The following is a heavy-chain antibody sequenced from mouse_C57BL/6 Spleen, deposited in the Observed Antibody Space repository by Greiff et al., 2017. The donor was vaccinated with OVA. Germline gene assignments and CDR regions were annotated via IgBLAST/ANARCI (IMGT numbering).Heavy chain of an antibody. Sequence: QVQLQQSGAELAKPGASVKLSCKASGYTFTSYWMNWVKQRPGQGLEWIGHINPSGGYTKYNEKFKDKATLTADKSSSTAYMQLSSLTYEDSAVYYGATADYYGSRYDAMGYWGQGTSVTVSS. V-gene: IGHV1-7*01. J-gene: IGHJ4*01. D-gene: IGHD1-1*01. CDR2: INPSGGYT. CDR3: ATADYYGSRYDAMGY. CDR1: GYTFTSYW.